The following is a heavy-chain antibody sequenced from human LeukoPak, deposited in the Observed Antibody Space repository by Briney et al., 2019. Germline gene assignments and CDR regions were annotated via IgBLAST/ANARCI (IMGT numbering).Heavy chain of an antibody. Sequence: SETLSLTCAVYAGSFSGYYWSWICQPPGKGLEWIGEINHSGSTNYNASLKSRVTVSVDSSKNQFSLRLSSVTAADTAVYYCAPRGDIEHSYGYGKWFDPWGQGTRVTVSS. CDR3: APRGDIEHSYGYGKWFDP. CDR1: AGSFSGYY. V-gene: IGHV4-34*01. CDR2: INHSGST. D-gene: IGHD5-18*01. J-gene: IGHJ5*02.